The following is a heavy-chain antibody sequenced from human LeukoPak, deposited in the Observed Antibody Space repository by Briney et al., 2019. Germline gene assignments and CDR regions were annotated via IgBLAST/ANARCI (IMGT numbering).Heavy chain of an antibody. CDR3: ASQVVTAIAFDI. V-gene: IGHV1-2*02. CDR1: GYTFTGYY. Sequence: ASVKVSCKASGYTFTGYYMNWVRQAPGQGLEWMGWINPNSGGTNYAQNFQGRVTMTRDTSISTAYMELSRLRSDGTAVYYCASQVVTAIAFDIWGQGTMVTVSS. D-gene: IGHD2-21*02. CDR2: INPNSGGT. J-gene: IGHJ3*02.